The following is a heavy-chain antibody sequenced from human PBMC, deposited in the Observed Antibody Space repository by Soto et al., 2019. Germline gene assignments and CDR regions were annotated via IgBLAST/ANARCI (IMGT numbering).Heavy chain of an antibody. V-gene: IGHV3-23*01. Sequence: GGSLRLSCAASGFTFSSYAMSWVRQAPGKGLEWVSAISGSGGSTYYADSVKGRFTISRDNSKNTLYLQMNSLRAEDTAVYYCAKEPATIFGLYNWFDPWGQGTLVTVSS. CDR3: AKEPATIFGLYNWFDP. CDR1: GFTFSSYA. CDR2: ISGSGGST. D-gene: IGHD3-3*01. J-gene: IGHJ5*02.